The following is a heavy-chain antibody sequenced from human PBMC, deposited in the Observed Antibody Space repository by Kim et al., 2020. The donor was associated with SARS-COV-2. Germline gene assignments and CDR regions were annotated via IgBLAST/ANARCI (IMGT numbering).Heavy chain of an antibody. D-gene: IGHD3-9*01. CDR3: ATYYDILTGYHDY. J-gene: IGHJ4*02. V-gene: IGHV4-39*01. CDR1: GGSISSSSYY. CDR2: IYYSGST. Sequence: SETLSLTCTVSGGSISSSSYYWGWIRHPPGKGLEWIGSIYYSGSTYYNPSLKSRVTISVDTSKNQFSLKLSSVTAADTAVYYCATYYDILTGYHDYWGQGTLVTVSS.